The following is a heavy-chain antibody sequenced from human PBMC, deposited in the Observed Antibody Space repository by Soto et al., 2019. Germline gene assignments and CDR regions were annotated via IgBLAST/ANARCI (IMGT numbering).Heavy chain of an antibody. CDR2: ISGSGGST. V-gene: IGHV3-23*01. J-gene: IGHJ4*02. CDR1: GFTFSSYA. CDR3: AKDLRLRYFDWLLYLDY. D-gene: IGHD3-9*01. Sequence: GGSLRLSCAASGFTFSSYAMSWVRQAPGKGLEWVSAISGSGGSTYYADSVKGRFTISRDNSENTLYLQMNSLRAEDTAVYYCAKDLRLRYFDWLLYLDYWGQGTLVTVSS.